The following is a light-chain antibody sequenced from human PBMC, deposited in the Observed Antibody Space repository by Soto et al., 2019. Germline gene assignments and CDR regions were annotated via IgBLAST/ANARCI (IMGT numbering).Light chain of an antibody. CDR3: GSWDSSLSAYV. V-gene: IGLV1-51*01. CDR2: DDN. Sequence: QSVLTQPPSVSAAPGQKVTISCFGSSSNIGGNSVSWYQQLPGTAPELLIYDDNKRPSGIPDRFSGSKSGTSATLGITGFQTGDEADYYCGSWDSSLSAYVFGTGTKVTVL. J-gene: IGLJ1*01. CDR1: SSNIGGNS.